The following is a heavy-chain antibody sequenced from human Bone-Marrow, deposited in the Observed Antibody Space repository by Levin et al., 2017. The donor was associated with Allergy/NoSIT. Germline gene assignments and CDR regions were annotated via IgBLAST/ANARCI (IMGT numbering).Heavy chain of an antibody. V-gene: IGHV3-30*18. CDR1: GFTFSSYG. J-gene: IGHJ5*02. CDR2: ISYDGSNK. Sequence: PGESLKISCAASGFTFSSYGMHWVRQAPGKGLEWVAVISYDGSNKYYADSVKGRFTISRDNSKNTLYLQMNSLRAEDTAVYYCAKDPSPIAARPSSSPWGQGTLVTVSS. CDR3: AKDPSPIAARPSSSP. D-gene: IGHD6-6*01.